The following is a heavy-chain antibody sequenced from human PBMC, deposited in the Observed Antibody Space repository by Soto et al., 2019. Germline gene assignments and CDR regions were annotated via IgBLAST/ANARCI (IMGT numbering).Heavy chain of an antibody. V-gene: IGHV4-39*02. CDR1: GGSISSSSYY. CDR3: ARDRGHPGFDY. Sequence: PSETLSLTCTVSGGSISSSSYYWGWIRQPPGKGLEWIGSIFYSGSTYYNPSLKSRVTISVDTSKNQFSLKLSSVTAADTAVYYCARDRGHPGFDYWGQGTLVTVSS. CDR2: IFYSGST. D-gene: IGHD3-10*01. J-gene: IGHJ4*02.